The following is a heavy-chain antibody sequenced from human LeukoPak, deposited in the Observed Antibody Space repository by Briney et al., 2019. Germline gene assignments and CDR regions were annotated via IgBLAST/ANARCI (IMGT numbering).Heavy chain of an antibody. D-gene: IGHD4-17*01. CDR3: ASDQASDTFTVPFGH. J-gene: IGHJ4*02. CDR2: IKQDGSEK. CDR1: GFTFTNYW. Sequence: QPGGSLRLSCAASGFTFTNYWMSWVRQAPGKGLEWVANIKQDGSEKYYVDSVKGRFTISRDNAKNSLYLQMNSLRAEDSAVYYCASDQASDTFTVPFGHWGQGTLVTVSS. V-gene: IGHV3-7*01.